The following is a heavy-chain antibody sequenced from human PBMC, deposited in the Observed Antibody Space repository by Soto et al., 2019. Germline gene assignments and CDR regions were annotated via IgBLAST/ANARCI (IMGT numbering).Heavy chain of an antibody. CDR1: GFSLSAGGVG. Sequence: QITLKESGPPLVKPTQTLTLTCTFSGFSLSAGGVGVGWIRQPPGKALECLALISWDDDKRYRPSLKSRLTITKDTSKNQVVLTMTNMDPMDTATYYCAHRGPKESLFDFWGQGTLVTVSS. J-gene: IGHJ4*02. CDR2: ISWDDDK. V-gene: IGHV2-5*02. CDR3: AHRGPKESLFDF.